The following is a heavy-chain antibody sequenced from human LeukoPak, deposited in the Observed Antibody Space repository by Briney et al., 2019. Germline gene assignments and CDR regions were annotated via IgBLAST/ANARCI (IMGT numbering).Heavy chain of an antibody. CDR2: IKQDGSEK. CDR3: ARDRYDILTGYQGAFDI. J-gene: IGHJ3*02. CDR1: GFTFSSYW. Sequence: GGSLRLSCAASGFTFSSYWMSWVRQAPGKGLEWVANIKQDGSEKYYVDFVKGRFTISRDNAKNSLYLQMNSLRAEDTAVYYCARDRYDILTGYQGAFDIWGQGTMVTVSS. V-gene: IGHV3-7*01. D-gene: IGHD3-9*01.